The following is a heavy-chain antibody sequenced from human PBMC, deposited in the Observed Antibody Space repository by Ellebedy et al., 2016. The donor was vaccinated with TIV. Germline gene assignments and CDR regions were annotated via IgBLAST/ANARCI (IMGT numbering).Heavy chain of an antibody. J-gene: IGHJ5*02. CDR3: ARDPGGGGNYGDNWFDP. CDR2: IYKDGGT. Sequence: GESLKISCAVSGFTVNSYFMSWVRQAPGKGLEWVSIIYKDGGTNYTDSALGRFTISRDNSENTLYLQMDSLRAEDTAVYYCARDPGGGGNYGDNWFDPWGQGTLVTVSS. D-gene: IGHD4-17*01. CDR1: GFTVNSYF. V-gene: IGHV3-66*01.